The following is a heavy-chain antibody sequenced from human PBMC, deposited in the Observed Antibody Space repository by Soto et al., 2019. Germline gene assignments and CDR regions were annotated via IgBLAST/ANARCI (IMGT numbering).Heavy chain of an antibody. J-gene: IGHJ3*02. CDR2: ISAYNGNT. Sequence: ASVKVSCKASGYTFTSYGISWVRQAPGQGLEWMGWISAYNGNTNYAQKLQGRVTMTTDTSTSTAYMELRSLRSGDTAVYYCARDQVDYYGSGRPDAFDIWGQGTMVTVSS. D-gene: IGHD3-10*01. CDR1: GYTFTSYG. CDR3: ARDQVDYYGSGRPDAFDI. V-gene: IGHV1-18*04.